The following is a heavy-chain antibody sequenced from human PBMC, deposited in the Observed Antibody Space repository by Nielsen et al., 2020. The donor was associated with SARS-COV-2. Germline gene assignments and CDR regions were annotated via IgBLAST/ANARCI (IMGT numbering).Heavy chain of an antibody. CDR3: ASTLGYCSGGSCYGNTYYYYGVDV. CDR1: GGSISSYY. Sequence: SETLSLTCTVSGGSISSYYWSWIRQPPGKGLEWIGYIYYSGSTNYNPSLKSRVTISVDTSKNQFSLKLSSVTAADTAVYYCASTLGYCSGGSCYGNTYYYYGVDVWGQGTTVTVSS. V-gene: IGHV4-59*01. D-gene: IGHD2-15*01. CDR2: IYYSGST. J-gene: IGHJ6*02.